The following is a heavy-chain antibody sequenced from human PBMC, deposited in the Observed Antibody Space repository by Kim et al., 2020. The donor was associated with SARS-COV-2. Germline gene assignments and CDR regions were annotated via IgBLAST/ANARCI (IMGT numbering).Heavy chain of an antibody. Sequence: SETLSLTCAVYGGSFSGYYWSWIRQPPGKGLEWIGEIDHSGSTNYNPSLKSRVTISVDTSKNQFSLKLSSVTAADTAVYYCARERGGDFWSGYINDYWG. V-gene: IGHV4-34*01. CDR3: ARERGGDFWSGYINDY. CDR2: IDHSGST. J-gene: IGHJ4*01. D-gene: IGHD3-3*01. CDR1: GGSFSGYY.